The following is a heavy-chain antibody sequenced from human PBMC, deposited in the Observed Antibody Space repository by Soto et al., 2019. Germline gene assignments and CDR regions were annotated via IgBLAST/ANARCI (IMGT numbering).Heavy chain of an antibody. V-gene: IGHV3-30-3*01. D-gene: IGHD1-1*01. Sequence: PGGSLRLSCAASVFTFSSYAMHWVREAPGKGLEWVAVISYDGSNKYYADSVKGRFTISRDNSKNTLYLQMNSLRAEDTAVYYCAREGPNVAHDAFDIWGQGTMVT. CDR3: AREGPNVAHDAFDI. CDR1: VFTFSSYA. CDR2: ISYDGSNK. J-gene: IGHJ3*02.